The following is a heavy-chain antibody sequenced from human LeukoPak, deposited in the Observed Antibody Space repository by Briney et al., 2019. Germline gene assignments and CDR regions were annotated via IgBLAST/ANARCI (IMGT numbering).Heavy chain of an antibody. J-gene: IGHJ6*02. Sequence: GASLQISCKGSGYSFTSYWIGWVRQIPGKGLEWMGIIYPGDSDTSYSPSFQGQVTISADKSISTAYLQWSSLKASDTAMYYCARQGHYYYYYYGMDVWGQGTTVTVSS. V-gene: IGHV5-51*01. CDR1: GYSFTSYW. D-gene: IGHD3-3*02. CDR3: ARQGHYYYYYYGMDV. CDR2: IYPGDSDT.